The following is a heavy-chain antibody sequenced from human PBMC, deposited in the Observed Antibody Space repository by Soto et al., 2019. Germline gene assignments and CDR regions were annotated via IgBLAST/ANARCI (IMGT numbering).Heavy chain of an antibody. CDR3: ARGLVGTIRGVTRYYYGMDV. V-gene: IGHV4-34*01. D-gene: IGHD3-10*01. CDR1: GGSFSGYY. J-gene: IGHJ6*02. Sequence: SETLSLTCAVYGGSFSGYYWSWIRQPPGKGLEWIGEINHSGSTNYNPSLKSRVTISVDTSKNQFSLKLSSVTAADTAVYYCARGLVGTIRGVTRYYYGMDVWGQGTTVTVSS. CDR2: INHSGST.